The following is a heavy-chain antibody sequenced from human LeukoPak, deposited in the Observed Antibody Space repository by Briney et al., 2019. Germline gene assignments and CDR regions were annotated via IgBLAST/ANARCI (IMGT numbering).Heavy chain of an antibody. J-gene: IGHJ6*02. Sequence: ASVKVSCKASGYTFTGYYMHWVRQAPGQGLEWMGWINPNSGGTDYAQKFQGRVTMTRDTSISTAYMELSRLRSDDTAVYYCATYCSGGSCYLGHYYYGMDVWGQGTTVTVSS. CDR2: INPNSGGT. V-gene: IGHV1-2*02. CDR1: GYTFTGYY. CDR3: ATYCSGGSCYLGHYYYGMDV. D-gene: IGHD2-15*01.